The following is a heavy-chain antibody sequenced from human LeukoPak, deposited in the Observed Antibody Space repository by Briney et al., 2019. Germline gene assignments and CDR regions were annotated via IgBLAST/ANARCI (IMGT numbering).Heavy chain of an antibody. D-gene: IGHD3-22*01. CDR2: INPNSGGT. V-gene: IGHV1-2*04. CDR3: ARDIVVSKEGYYYYYGMDV. J-gene: IGHJ6*02. CDR1: GYTFTGYY. Sequence: GSVKVSCKASGYTFTGYYMHWVRQAPGQGLEWMGWINPNSGGTNYAQKFQGWVTMTRDTSISTAYMELSRLRSDDTAVYYCARDIVVSKEGYYYYYGMDVWGQGTTVTVSS.